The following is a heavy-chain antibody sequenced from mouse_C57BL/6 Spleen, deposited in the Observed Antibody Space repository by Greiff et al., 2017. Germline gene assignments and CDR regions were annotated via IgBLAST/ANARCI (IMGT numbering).Heavy chain of an antibody. J-gene: IGHJ2*01. D-gene: IGHD4-1*01. CDR2: IYPGDGDT. CDR1: GYAFSSSW. Sequence: VQLQQSGPELVKPGASVKISCKASGYAFSSSWMNWVKQRPGKGLEWIGRIYPGDGDTNYNGKFKGKATLTADKSSSTAYMQRSSLTSEDSAVYFCARIGWDGGYWGQGTTLTVSS. V-gene: IGHV1-82*01. CDR3: ARIGWDGGY.